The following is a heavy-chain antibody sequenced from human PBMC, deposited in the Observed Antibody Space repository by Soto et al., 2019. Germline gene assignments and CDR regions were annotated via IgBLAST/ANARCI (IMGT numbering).Heavy chain of an antibody. D-gene: IGHD3-10*01. J-gene: IGHJ5*02. CDR2: INAGNGNT. CDR1: GYTFTSYA. CDR3: ARVVLLWFGEPLGWFDP. Sequence: GASVKVSCKASGYTFTSYARHWVRQAPGQRLEWMGWINAGNGNTKYSQKFQGRVTITRDTSASTAYMELSSLRSEDTAVYYCARVVLLWFGEPLGWFDPWGQGTLVTVSS. V-gene: IGHV1-3*01.